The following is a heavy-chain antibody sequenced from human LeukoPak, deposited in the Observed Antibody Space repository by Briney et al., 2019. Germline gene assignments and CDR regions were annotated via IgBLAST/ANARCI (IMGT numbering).Heavy chain of an antibody. J-gene: IGHJ5*02. CDR2: IYSSGST. D-gene: IGHD1-26*01. CDR1: GASISSGDYH. CDR3: ATRFSGRPFDP. Sequence: PSQTLSLICTVSGASISSGDYHWTSIRQPPGKGLEWIGYIYSSGSTYYNPSLKSRVSISVDTSKNHFSLQLTSVTAADTAVYYCATRFSGRPFDPWGQGTLVTVSS. V-gene: IGHV4-30-4*08.